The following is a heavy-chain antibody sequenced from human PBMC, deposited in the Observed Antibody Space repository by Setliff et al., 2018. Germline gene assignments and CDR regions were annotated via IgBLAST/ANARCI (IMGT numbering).Heavy chain of an antibody. V-gene: IGHV4-59*01. J-gene: IGHJ4*02. CDR1: DGSLSTYY. CDR2: VYYSGTA. CDR3: ATLSEMAAITLGLWDPSFDY. D-gene: IGHD3-16*01. Sequence: SETLSLTCTVSDGSLSTYYWSWIRQPPGKGLEWIGYVYYSGTASYSPSLRSRLTISRDNPKNTLYLQMNSLRAEDTAVYYCATLSEMAAITLGLWDPSFDYWGQGTLVTVSS.